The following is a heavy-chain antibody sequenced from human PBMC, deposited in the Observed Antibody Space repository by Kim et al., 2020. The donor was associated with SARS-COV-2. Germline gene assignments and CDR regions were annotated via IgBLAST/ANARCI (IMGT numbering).Heavy chain of an antibody. V-gene: IGHV7-4-1*02. CDR3: ARDAQIDYYDSSGYFPT. CDR1: GYNFTKFG. Sequence: ASVKVSCKASGYNFTKFGMNWLRQAPGQRLEWLGWINTTTGFPIYEQALPGRFVFSLDTSVNTSYLHINDLKPDDPAVYHCARDAQIDYYDSSGYFPTWG. J-gene: IGHJ5*01. CDR2: INTTTGFP. D-gene: IGHD3-22*01.